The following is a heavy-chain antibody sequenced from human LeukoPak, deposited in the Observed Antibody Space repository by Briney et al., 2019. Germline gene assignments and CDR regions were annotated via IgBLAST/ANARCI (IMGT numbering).Heavy chain of an antibody. CDR1: GFTVSKNY. CDR2: INHSGST. Sequence: GSLRLSCAASGFTVSKNYMSWIRQPPGKGLEWIGEINHSGSTNYNPSLKSRVTISVDTSKNQFSLKLSSVTAADTPVYYCARLSSFGYSYGHYYFDCWGQGTLVTVSS. J-gene: IGHJ4*02. D-gene: IGHD5-18*01. CDR3: ARLSSFGYSYGHYYFDC. V-gene: IGHV4-34*01.